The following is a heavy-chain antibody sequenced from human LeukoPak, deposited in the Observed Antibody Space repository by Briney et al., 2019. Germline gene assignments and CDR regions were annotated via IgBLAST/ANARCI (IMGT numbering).Heavy chain of an antibody. D-gene: IGHD3-3*01. CDR1: GFTVSSNY. V-gene: IGHV3-66*01. Sequence: GGSLRLSCVVSGFTVSSNYMSWVRRAPGKGLEWVSVLYSGGNTKYADSVKGRSTISRDNSKNTLYLQMNSLRSEDTAVYYCARVRFLEWLSFDYWGRGTLVTVSS. J-gene: IGHJ4*02. CDR3: ARVRFLEWLSFDY. CDR2: LYSGGNT.